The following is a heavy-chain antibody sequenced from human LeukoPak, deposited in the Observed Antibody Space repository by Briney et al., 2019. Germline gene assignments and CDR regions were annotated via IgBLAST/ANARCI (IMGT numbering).Heavy chain of an antibody. CDR2: IIPIFGTA. CDR1: GGTFSSYA. V-gene: IGHV1-69*05. J-gene: IGHJ4*02. D-gene: IGHD3-10*01. Sequence: SVKVSCKASGGTFSSYAISWVRQAPGQGLEWMGRIIPIFGTANYAQKFQGRVTITTGESTSTAYMELSSLRSEDTAVYYCARDNHYGSGSSDFWGQGTLVTVSP. CDR3: ARDNHYGSGSSDF.